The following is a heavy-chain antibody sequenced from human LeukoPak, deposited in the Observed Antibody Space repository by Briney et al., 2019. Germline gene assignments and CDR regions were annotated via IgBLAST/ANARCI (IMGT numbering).Heavy chain of an antibody. V-gene: IGHV3-30-3*01. CDR3: ARGPIGSNWFDP. Sequence: GGSLRLSCAASGFTFSSYAMHWVRQAPGKGLEWVAVISYDGSNKYYVDSVKGRFTISRDNSKNSLYLQMNSLRDEDTAVYYCARGPIGSNWFDPWGQGTLVTVSS. CDR2: ISYDGSNK. D-gene: IGHD5/OR15-5a*01. J-gene: IGHJ5*02. CDR1: GFTFSSYA.